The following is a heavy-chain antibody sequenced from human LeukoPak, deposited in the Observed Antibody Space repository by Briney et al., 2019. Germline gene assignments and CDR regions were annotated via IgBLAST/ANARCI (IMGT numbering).Heavy chain of an antibody. Sequence: PSETLSLTCTVSGGSISSTTYYWGWIRRPPGKGLEWIGSIYYSGSTYYNPSLKSRVTVSVDTSKNQFSLILSSVTAADTAVYYCARSPNSGYDPFDYWGQGTLVTVSS. V-gene: IGHV4-39*01. D-gene: IGHD5-12*01. CDR1: GGSISSTTYY. CDR3: ARSPNSGYDPFDY. J-gene: IGHJ4*02. CDR2: IYYSGST.